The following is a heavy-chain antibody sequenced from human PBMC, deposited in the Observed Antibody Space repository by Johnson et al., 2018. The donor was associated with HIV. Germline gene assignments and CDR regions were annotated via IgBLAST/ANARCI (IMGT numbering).Heavy chain of an antibody. V-gene: IGHV3-13*01. Sequence: VQLLESGGGLVQPGGSLRLSCAASGFTFSSYVMHWVRQATGKGLEWVSAIGTAGDTYYPGSVKGRFTISRDNSKNSLYLQMNSLRAEDTALYYCARSEGYSYGYNDAFDIWGQGTMVTVSS. CDR2: IGTAGDT. CDR3: ARSEGYSYGYNDAFDI. D-gene: IGHD5-18*01. J-gene: IGHJ3*02. CDR1: GFTFSSYV.